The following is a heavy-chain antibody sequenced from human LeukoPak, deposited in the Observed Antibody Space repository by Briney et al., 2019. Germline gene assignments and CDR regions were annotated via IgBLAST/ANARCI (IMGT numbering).Heavy chain of an antibody. Sequence: GGSLRLSCAASGFTFSSYSMNWVRQAPGKGLEWVSAISGSGGSTYYADSVKGRFTISRDNSKNTLYLQMNSLRAEDTAVYYCAKVTGTTHWYFDLWGRGTLVTVSS. CDR3: AKVTGTTHWYFDL. CDR2: ISGSGGST. D-gene: IGHD1-7*01. V-gene: IGHV3-23*01. CDR1: GFTFSSYS. J-gene: IGHJ2*01.